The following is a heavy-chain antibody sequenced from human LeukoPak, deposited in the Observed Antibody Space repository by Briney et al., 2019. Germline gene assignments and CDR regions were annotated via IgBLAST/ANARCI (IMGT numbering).Heavy chain of an antibody. Sequence: PGGSLRLSCAASGFTFSSYSMNWVRQAPGKGLEWVANIKEDGSERYYVDSVKGRFTISRDNARNSLSLQMNSLRAEDTAVYYCAKNRWYSFDYWGQGILVTVSS. J-gene: IGHJ4*02. D-gene: IGHD4-23*01. V-gene: IGHV3-7*01. CDR3: AKNRWYSFDY. CDR1: GFTFSSYS. CDR2: IKEDGSER.